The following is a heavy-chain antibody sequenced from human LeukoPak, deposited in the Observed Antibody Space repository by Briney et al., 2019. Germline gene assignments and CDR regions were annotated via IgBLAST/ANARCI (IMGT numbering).Heavy chain of an antibody. J-gene: IGHJ5*02. CDR2: IYYSGST. V-gene: IGHV4-59*08. D-gene: IGHD3-9*01. CDR1: GGSISSYY. CDR3: AKSVLRYFDWQPNWFDP. Sequence: SETLSLTCTVSGGSISSYYWSWIRQTPGKGLEWIGYIYYSGSTNFNPSLKSRVTISVDTSKNQFSLKLSSVTAADTALYYCAKSVLRYFDWQPNWFDPWGQGTLVTVSS.